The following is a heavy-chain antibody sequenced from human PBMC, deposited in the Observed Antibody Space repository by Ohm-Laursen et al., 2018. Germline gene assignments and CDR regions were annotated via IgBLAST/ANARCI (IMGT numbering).Heavy chain of an antibody. CDR2: IIPILGIA. CDR3: ATRVTPVTTLYYYAMDV. V-gene: IGHV1-69*04. CDR1: GGTFSSYA. D-gene: IGHD4-17*01. J-gene: IGHJ6*02. Sequence: ASVKVSCKASGGTFSSYAISWVRQAPGQGLEWMGRIIPILGIANYAQKFQGRVTITADKSTSTAYMELSSLRSEDTAVYYCATRVTPVTTLYYYAMDVWGQGTTVTVSS.